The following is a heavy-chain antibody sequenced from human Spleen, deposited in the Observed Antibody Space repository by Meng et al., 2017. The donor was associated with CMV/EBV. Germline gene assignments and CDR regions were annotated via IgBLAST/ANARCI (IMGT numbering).Heavy chain of an antibody. D-gene: IGHD5-18*01. Sequence: QAQLQQCVGGMLKPSAPLSLLLAFYGGSFSSFYWPWLRQPPGKGLELIGEINHSGSTNFNPSLKNRVTISVDTSKNQFSLKLSSVTAADTAVYYCARSDGRIAPGHYWGQGTLVTVSS. CDR1: GGSFSSFY. CDR2: INHSGST. J-gene: IGHJ4*02. CDR3: ARSDGRIAPGHY. V-gene: IGHV4-34*02.